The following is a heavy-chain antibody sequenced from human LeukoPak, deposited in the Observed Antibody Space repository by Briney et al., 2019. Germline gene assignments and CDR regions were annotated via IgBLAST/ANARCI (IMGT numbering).Heavy chain of an antibody. CDR3: AKERWLQFGDAFDI. D-gene: IGHD5-24*01. CDR1: GFTVSSNY. J-gene: IGHJ3*02. Sequence: PGGSLRLSCAASGFTVSSNYMSWVRQAPGKGLEWVSVIYSGGSTYYADSVKGRFTISRDNSKNTLYLQMNSLRAEDTAVYYCAKERWLQFGDAFDIWGQGTMVTVSS. V-gene: IGHV3-66*01. CDR2: IYSGGST.